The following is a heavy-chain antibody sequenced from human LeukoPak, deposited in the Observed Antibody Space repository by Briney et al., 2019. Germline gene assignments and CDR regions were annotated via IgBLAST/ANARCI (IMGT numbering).Heavy chain of an antibody. Sequence: ASVKVSCKASGYAFTTFGIMWVRQAPGQGLEWMGWISTSKTYTRYAQKVQGRATLTTDTSTSTAYMELTSLTSDDTAVYFCARASDTSWPLDFWGQGTKVTVSS. CDR3: ARASDTSWPLDF. D-gene: IGHD2-2*01. V-gene: IGHV1-18*01. J-gene: IGHJ4*02. CDR2: ISTSKTYT. CDR1: GYAFTTFG.